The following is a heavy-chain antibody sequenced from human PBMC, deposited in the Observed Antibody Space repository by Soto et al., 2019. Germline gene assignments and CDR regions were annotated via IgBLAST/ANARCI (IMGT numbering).Heavy chain of an antibody. J-gene: IGHJ3*02. Sequence: GGSLRLSCVASGFTFDDYGMHWVRQVPGKGLEWVSGISWNGDSMGYADSVRGRFTISRDNARKSLYLQMNSLRAEDTALSCCVRRRISINIGGDAFDIWGQGIMVTVSS. CDR2: ISWNGDSM. CDR1: GFTFDDYG. D-gene: IGHD3-10*01. CDR3: VRRRISINIGGDAFDI. V-gene: IGHV3-9*01.